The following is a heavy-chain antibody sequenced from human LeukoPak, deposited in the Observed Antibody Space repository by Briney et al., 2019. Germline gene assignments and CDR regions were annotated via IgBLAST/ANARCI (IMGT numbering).Heavy chain of an antibody. Sequence: GGSLRLSCAASGFTFSSYAMHWVRQAPGKGLEWVAGISYDGSNKYYADSVKGRFTISRDNSKNTLYLQMNSLRAEDTAVYYCARDARSITMVRGVHDYWGQGTLVTVSS. CDR3: ARDARSITMVRGVHDY. V-gene: IGHV3-30-3*01. CDR2: ISYDGSNK. D-gene: IGHD3-10*01. CDR1: GFTFSSYA. J-gene: IGHJ4*02.